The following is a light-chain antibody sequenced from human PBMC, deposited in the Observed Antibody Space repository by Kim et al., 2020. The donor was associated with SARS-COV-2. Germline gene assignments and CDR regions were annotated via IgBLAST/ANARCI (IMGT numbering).Light chain of an antibody. CDR2: QDT. CDR1: KLGEKY. V-gene: IGLV3-1*01. J-gene: IGLJ2*01. Sequence: VSPGQTASITCSGDKLGEKYACWYQQKPGQSPVLVIYQDTKRPSGIPERFSGSNSGNTATLTISGTQAMDEADYYCQTWDSITVVFGGGTKLTV. CDR3: QTWDSITVV.